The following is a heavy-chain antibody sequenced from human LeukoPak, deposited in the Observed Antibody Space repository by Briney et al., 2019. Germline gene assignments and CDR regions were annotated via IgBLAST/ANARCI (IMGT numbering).Heavy chain of an antibody. CDR3: ARDPLLAIFGVVTTYMDV. D-gene: IGHD3-3*01. CDR2: INPNSGGT. J-gene: IGHJ6*03. CDR1: VYTFTGYY. V-gene: IGHV1-2*02. Sequence: ASVKVSCKASVYTFTGYYMHWVRQAPGQGVEWVGWINPNSGGTNYAQKFQGRVTMTRDTSTSTAYMELSRLRSDDTAVYYCARDPLLAIFGVVTTYMDVWGKGTTVTVSS.